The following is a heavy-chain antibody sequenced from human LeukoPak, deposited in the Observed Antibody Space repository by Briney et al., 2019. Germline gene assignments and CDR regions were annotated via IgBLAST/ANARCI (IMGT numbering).Heavy chain of an antibody. D-gene: IGHD6-13*01. CDR2: IWYDGSNE. J-gene: IGHJ3*02. CDR3: ASRQTLSSSWYAFDI. V-gene: IGHV3-33*01. Sequence: GGSLRLSCAASGFTYSDYGMHWVRQAPGKGLEWVAVIWYDGSNEYYADSVKGRFTISRDNSKNTLYLQMNSLRAEDTAVYYCASRQTLSSSWYAFDIWGQGTMVTVSS. CDR1: GFTYSDYG.